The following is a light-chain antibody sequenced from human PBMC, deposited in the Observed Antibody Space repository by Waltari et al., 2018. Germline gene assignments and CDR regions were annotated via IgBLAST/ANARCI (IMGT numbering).Light chain of an antibody. Sequence: DIQMTQSPSSLSASAGDTVTITCRASQDIRNFVAWYQQKPGKASKPLIYFASNLETGVPSRFSGSGSGTGFTLTITGLQPEDFATYYCQQHTTYPVTFGQGTKVEIK. V-gene: IGKV1-17*01. CDR1: QDIRNF. J-gene: IGKJ2*01. CDR3: QQHTTYPVT. CDR2: FAS.